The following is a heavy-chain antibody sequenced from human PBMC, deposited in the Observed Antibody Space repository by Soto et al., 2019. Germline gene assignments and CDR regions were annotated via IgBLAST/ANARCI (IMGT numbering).Heavy chain of an antibody. J-gene: IGHJ3*01. V-gene: IGHV3-23*01. CDR3: AINRIPKAMVSLNTRRFDV. D-gene: IGHD5-18*01. CDR1: GFTFHIYV. CDR2: ISASGGDP. Sequence: WGSLRLSCAASGFTFHIYVINCGRQAALKCREWVSGISASGGDPYYADSVKGRFTISRDNSEDTLYLQMNTLRLEDTAVYFCAINRIPKAMVSLNTRRFDVWGQGTKVTVSS.